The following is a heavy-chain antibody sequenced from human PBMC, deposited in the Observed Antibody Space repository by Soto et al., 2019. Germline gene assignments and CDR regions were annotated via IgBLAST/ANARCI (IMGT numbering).Heavy chain of an antibody. CDR1: GYTFTSFD. CDR3: ASVRGGYFYYYMDV. CDR2: MNPNSGNT. Sequence: ASVKVSCKASGYTFTSFDINWVRQATGQGLEWMGWMNPNSGNTGYAEKFQGRVTMTRNISITTAYMELSSLGSDDTAVYYCASVRGGYFYYYMDVWGKGTTVTVSS. D-gene: IGHD3-3*01. V-gene: IGHV1-8*01. J-gene: IGHJ6*03.